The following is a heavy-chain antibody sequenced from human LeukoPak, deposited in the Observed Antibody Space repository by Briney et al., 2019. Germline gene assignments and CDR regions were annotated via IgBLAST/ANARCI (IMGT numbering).Heavy chain of an antibody. CDR1: GYNFTSYW. J-gene: IGHJ4*02. CDR2: IYPGDSET. V-gene: IGHV5-51*01. CDR3: ARNYYDTSGYYYFDY. D-gene: IGHD3-22*01. Sequence: GESLKISCKGSGYNFTSYWIGWVRQMPGKGLEWMGIIYPGDSETRYNPSLQGQVTISADKSISTAYLQWSSLKASDTAMYHCARNYYDTSGYYYFDYWGQGTLVTVSS.